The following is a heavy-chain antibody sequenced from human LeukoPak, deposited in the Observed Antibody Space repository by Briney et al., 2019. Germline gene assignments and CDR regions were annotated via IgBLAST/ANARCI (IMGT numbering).Heavy chain of an antibody. Sequence: GGSLRLSCAASGFTFSSYSMNWVRQAPGKGLEWVSSISSSSTYIYYADSVKGRFTISRDNAKNSLYLQMNTLRVEDTAVYYCTRDLVDYDVSTGLHHYYMDVWGQGTTVTVSS. CDR2: ISSSSTYI. CDR1: GFTFSSYS. D-gene: IGHD3-9*01. V-gene: IGHV3-21*01. J-gene: IGHJ6*02. CDR3: TRDLVDYDVSTGLHHYYMDV.